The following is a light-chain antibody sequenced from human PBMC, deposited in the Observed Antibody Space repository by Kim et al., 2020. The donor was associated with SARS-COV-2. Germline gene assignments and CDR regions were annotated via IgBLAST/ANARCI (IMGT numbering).Light chain of an antibody. V-gene: IGLV3-19*01. CDR1: SLRSYY. CDR3: NSRESGVNHVV. Sequence: LGQTVRITCQGDSLRSYYASWYQQRPGQAPVLLIYDKNNRPSGIPDRFSGSSSGNTASLTITGAQAEDEADYYCNSRESGVNHVVFGGGTRLTVL. CDR2: DKN. J-gene: IGLJ3*02.